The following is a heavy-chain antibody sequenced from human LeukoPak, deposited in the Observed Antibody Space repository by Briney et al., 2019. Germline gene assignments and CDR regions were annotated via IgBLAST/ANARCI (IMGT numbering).Heavy chain of an antibody. Sequence: SVKVSCKASGGTFSSFAVSWVRQAPGQGLDWMGGIIPFFGTANFPQNFQGRLTITADESASTAYMELRSLRSEDTAVYYCARLLHRGSDAFDIWGQGTVVTVSS. D-gene: IGHD3-16*01. J-gene: IGHJ3*02. CDR3: ARLLHRGSDAFDI. CDR1: GGTFSSFA. CDR2: IIPFFGTA. V-gene: IGHV1-69*13.